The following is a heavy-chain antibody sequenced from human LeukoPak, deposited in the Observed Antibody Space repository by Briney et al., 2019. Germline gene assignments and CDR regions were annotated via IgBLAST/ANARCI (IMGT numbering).Heavy chain of an antibody. Sequence: PGGSLRLSCAASGFTFSSYEMNWVRQAPGKGLEWVSYISSSGSTIYYADSVKGRFTISRDNAKNSLYLQMNSLRAEDTAVYYCAKDSSYSSSDRFDYWGQGTLVTVSS. CDR2: ISSSGSTI. CDR3: AKDSSYSSSDRFDY. D-gene: IGHD6-6*01. V-gene: IGHV3-48*03. CDR1: GFTFSSYE. J-gene: IGHJ4*02.